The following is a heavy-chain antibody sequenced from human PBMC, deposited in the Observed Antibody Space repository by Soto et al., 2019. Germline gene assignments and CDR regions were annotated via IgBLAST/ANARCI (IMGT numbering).Heavy chain of an antibody. J-gene: IGHJ5*02. V-gene: IGHV4-34*01. Sequence: DASFSDWYWKWHRQSPGKGLEWIGEIDRSGRTKYNPSLKSRVSISVDTSKNQFSLKLSSVTAADMCVYYCATGGRGVLIKNWLDRWAQGTWVPV. CDR2: IDRSGRT. D-gene: IGHD3-10*01. CDR1: DASFSDWY. CDR3: ATGGRGVLIKNWLDR.